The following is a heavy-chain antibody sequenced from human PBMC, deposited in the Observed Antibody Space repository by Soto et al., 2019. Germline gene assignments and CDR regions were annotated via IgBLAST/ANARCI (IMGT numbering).Heavy chain of an antibody. V-gene: IGHV4-30-2*01. CDR1: GGSISSGGYS. CDR3: ARYALYYYGMDV. J-gene: IGHJ6*02. Sequence: QLQLQESGSGLVKPSQTLSLTCAVSGGSISSGGYSWSWIRQPPGKGPEWIGYIYHSGSTYYHPSLKSRVTISAGRAKNQFSLKLSSVTAADTAVYYCARYALYYYGMDVWGQGTTVTVSS. CDR2: IYHSGST.